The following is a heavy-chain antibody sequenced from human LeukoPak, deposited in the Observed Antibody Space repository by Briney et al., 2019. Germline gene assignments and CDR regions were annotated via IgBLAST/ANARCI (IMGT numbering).Heavy chain of an antibody. J-gene: IGHJ5*02. CDR1: GFTFSSYS. CDR3: AKGGYTAMVPLDP. V-gene: IGHV3-23*01. D-gene: IGHD5-18*01. Sequence: GGSLRLSCAASGFTFSSYSMNWVRQAPGKGLEWVSSIGGSGGSTYYADSVKGRFTISRDNSKNTLYLQMNNLRAEDTAVYYCAKGGYTAMVPLDPWGQGTLVTVSS. CDR2: IGGSGGST.